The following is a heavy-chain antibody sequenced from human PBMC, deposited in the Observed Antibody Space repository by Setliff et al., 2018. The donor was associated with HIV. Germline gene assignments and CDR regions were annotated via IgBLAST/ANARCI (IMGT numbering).Heavy chain of an antibody. CDR3: TRDLGYDSFDI. J-gene: IGHJ3*02. V-gene: IGHV3-7*01. D-gene: IGHD3-22*01. Sequence: PGGSLRLSCSASEFTNFWMAWVRQAPGKGLEWVANIDQHGGERYYTDSVRGRFTISRDNAKNSLYLQMNSLRGEDTALYYCTRDLGYDSFDIWGQGTMVTVSS. CDR1: EFTNFW. CDR2: IDQHGGER.